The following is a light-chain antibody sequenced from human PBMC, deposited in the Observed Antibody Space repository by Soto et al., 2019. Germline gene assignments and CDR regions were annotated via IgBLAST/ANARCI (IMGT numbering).Light chain of an antibody. CDR3: QRYDSLPPT. J-gene: IGKJ5*01. CDR2: DAS. Sequence: DIQMTQSPSSLSASVGDRVTITCQASHDIKKYLNWYQEKPGKAPKLLIYDASNLQTGVPSRFSGSGSGTHFTFTISSLQPEDTATYYCQRYDSLPPTFGQGTRLDIK. V-gene: IGKV1-33*01. CDR1: HDIKKY.